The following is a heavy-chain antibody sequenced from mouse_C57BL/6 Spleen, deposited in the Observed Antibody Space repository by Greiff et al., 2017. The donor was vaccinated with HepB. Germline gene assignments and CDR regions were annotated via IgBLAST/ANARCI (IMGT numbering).Heavy chain of an antibody. CDR1: GFNIKNTY. CDR2: IDPANGNT. J-gene: IGHJ1*03. Sequence: EVKLQQSVAELVRPGASVKLSCTASGFNIKNTYMHWVKQRPEQGLEWIGRIDPANGNTKYAPKFQGKATLTVDTSSSTAYMQLSSLTSEDSAVYYCASLDGYFDVWGTGTTVTVSS. V-gene: IGHV14-3*01. CDR3: ASLDGYFDV.